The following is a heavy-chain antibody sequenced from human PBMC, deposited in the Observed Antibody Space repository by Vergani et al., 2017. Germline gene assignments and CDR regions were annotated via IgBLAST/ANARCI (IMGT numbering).Heavy chain of an antibody. CDR2: IYHSGST. CDR1: GGSISSTNW. V-gene: IGHV4-4*02. J-gene: IGHJ4*02. CDR3: ARGGTGDLDY. Sequence: QVQLQESGPGLVKPSGTLSLTCAVSGGSISSTNWWTWVRQPPGKGLEWIGEIYHSGSTNYNPSLKSRVTLSVDKSNNQFPLTLSSVTAADTAVYFCARGGTGDLDYWGQGTLVTVSS. D-gene: IGHD7-27*01.